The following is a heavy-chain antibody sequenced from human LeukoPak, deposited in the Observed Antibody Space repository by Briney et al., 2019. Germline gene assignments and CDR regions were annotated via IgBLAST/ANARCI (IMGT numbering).Heavy chain of an antibody. D-gene: IGHD3-3*01. V-gene: IGHV4-30-2*03. J-gene: IGHJ1*01. CDR1: SDSISSGIYS. CDR2: IYHSGST. Sequence: PSETLSLTCTVSSDSISSGIYSWSWIRQPPGKGLEWIGYIYHSGSTYYNPSLKSRVTISVDTSKNQFSLKLSSVTAADTAVYYCARHSLSIFGDLQYFQHWGQGTLVTVSS. CDR3: ARHSLSIFGDLQYFQH.